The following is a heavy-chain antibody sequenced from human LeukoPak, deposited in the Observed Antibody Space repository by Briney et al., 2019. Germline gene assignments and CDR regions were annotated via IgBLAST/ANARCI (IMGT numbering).Heavy chain of an antibody. CDR3: ASRSIVGAAYYFDY. J-gene: IGHJ4*02. V-gene: IGHV3-23*01. D-gene: IGHD1-26*01. Sequence: ETLSLTCAVYGGSFSGSYWSWIRQPPGKGLEWVSLISGGGTSTYYADSVKGRFTISRDNSKNTLYLQMNSLRAEDTAVYYCASRSIVGAAYYFDYWGQGTLVTVSA. CDR2: ISGGGTST. CDR1: GGSFSGSY.